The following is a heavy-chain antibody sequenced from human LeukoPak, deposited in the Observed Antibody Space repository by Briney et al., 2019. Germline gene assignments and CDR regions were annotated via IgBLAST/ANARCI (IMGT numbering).Heavy chain of an antibody. V-gene: IGHV1-46*01. J-gene: IGHJ6*02. Sequence: ASVKVSCKASGYTFTSYYMHWVRQAPGQGLEWMGIINPSGGSTSYAQKFQGRVTMTRDTSTSTVFMELSSLRSEDTAVYYCAVPYDYVWGSYRYTYYYYGMDVWGQGTTVTVSS. CDR1: GYTFTSYY. D-gene: IGHD3-16*02. CDR2: INPSGGST. CDR3: AVPYDYVWGSYRYTYYYYGMDV.